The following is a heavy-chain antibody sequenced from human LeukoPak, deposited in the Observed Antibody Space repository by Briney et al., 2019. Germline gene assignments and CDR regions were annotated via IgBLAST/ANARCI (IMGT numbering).Heavy chain of an antibody. CDR1: GGTFSSYA. V-gene: IGHV1-2*06. CDR2: INPNSGGT. Sequence: ASVKVSCKASGGTFSSYAISWVRQAPGQGLEWMGRINPNSGGTNYAQKFQGRVTMTRDTSISTAYMELSRLRSDDTAVYYCARAQVGAADYWGQGTLVTVSS. CDR3: ARAQVGAADY. D-gene: IGHD1-26*01. J-gene: IGHJ4*02.